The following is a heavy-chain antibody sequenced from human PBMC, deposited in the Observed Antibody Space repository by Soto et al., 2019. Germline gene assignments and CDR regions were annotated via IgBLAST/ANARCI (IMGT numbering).Heavy chain of an antibody. V-gene: IGHV4-31*03. D-gene: IGHD6-13*01. CDR3: VRGRAAAGISALH. CDR2: IYYSGST. CDR1: GGSISSGGYY. Sequence: QVQLQESGPGLVKPSQTLSLTCTVSGGSISSGGYYWSWIRQHPGKGLEWIGYIYYSGSTYYNPSLKRRVTISVATSKNQFSLKLSSVTAADTAVYYCVRGRAAAGISALHWGQGTLVTVSS. J-gene: IGHJ4*02.